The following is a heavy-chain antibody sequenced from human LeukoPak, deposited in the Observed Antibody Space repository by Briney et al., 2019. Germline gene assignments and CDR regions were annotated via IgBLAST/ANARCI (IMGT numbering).Heavy chain of an antibody. CDR1: GGSFSGYY. Sequence: PSETLSLTCAVYGGSFSGYYWSWIRQPPGKGLEWIGEINDIGSTNYNPSLKSRVTISVDTSKNQFSLKLSSVTAADTAVYYCARVLKGRPYYDYVWGSYRPEWFDPWGQGTLVTVSS. D-gene: IGHD3-16*02. CDR2: INDIGST. V-gene: IGHV4-34*01. J-gene: IGHJ5*02. CDR3: ARVLKGRPYYDYVWGSYRPEWFDP.